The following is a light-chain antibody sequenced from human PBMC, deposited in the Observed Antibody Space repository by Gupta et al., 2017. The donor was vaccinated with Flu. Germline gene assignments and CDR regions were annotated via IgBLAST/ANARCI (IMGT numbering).Light chain of an antibody. CDR2: EDN. J-gene: IGLJ3*02. V-gene: IGLV1-51*02. Sequence: QSVLTQPPSVSAAPGQKVTISCSGIYSNIGHNYVCWYQHLPGTAPKLVIYEDNKRPSGIPGRFSGSKYGTAATLGITGLQTGDEADYYCETWDSSRSAWVFGDGTKLTVL. CDR3: ETWDSSRSAWV. CDR1: YSNIGHNY.